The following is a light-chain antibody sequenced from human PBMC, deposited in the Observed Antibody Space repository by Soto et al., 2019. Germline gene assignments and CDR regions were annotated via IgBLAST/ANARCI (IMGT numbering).Light chain of an antibody. V-gene: IGKV3-15*01. Sequence: VVVKQSPATLSLSPEERATLSCRASQSVSSNLAWYQQNPGQAPRLLIYGASTRATGIPDRFSGSGSGTEFTLTISSLQSEDFAVYYCQQYNNWPPLTFGGGA. J-gene: IGKJ4*01. CDR2: GAS. CDR3: QQYNNWPPLT. CDR1: QSVSSN.